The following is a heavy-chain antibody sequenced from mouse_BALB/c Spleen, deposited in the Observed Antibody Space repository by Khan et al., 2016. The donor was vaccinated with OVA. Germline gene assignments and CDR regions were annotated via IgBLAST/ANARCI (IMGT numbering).Heavy chain of an antibody. CDR1: GYSITSEYA. Sequence: ESGPGLVKPSQSLSLTCTVTGYSITSEYAWNWIRQFPGNKLEWMGYINYSGNTRFNPSLKSRTSITRDTSKNPFFLQLNSVPTEDTATYYCARKDYYDYDPFPYWGQGTLVSVSA. J-gene: IGHJ3*01. D-gene: IGHD2-4*01. V-gene: IGHV3-2*02. CDR3: ARKDYYDYDPFPY. CDR2: INYSGNT.